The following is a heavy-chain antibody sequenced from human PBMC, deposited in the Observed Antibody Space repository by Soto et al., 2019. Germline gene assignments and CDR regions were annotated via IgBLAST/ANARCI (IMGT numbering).Heavy chain of an antibody. D-gene: IGHD3-10*01. CDR1: GFTFSSHS. V-gene: IGHV3-30-3*01. CDR2: ISYDGSIK. CDR3: AREWSTSGDLDY. Sequence: QVQLVESGGGVVQPGRSLRLSCAASGFTFSSHSIQWVRQAPGKGLEWVAVISYDGSIKYYADSVKGRFTISRDNSKNTAYLQMNSLRAEDTAVSYCAREWSTSGDLDYWGQGTLVIVSS. J-gene: IGHJ4*02.